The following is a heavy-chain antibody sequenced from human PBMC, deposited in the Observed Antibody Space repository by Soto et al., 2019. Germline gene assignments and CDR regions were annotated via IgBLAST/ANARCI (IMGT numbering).Heavy chain of an antibody. J-gene: IGHJ4*02. Sequence: ASVKVSCKVSGYTFTNYYIHWLRQAPGQGLEWLGILRPRTGNTGYAQRFQGRVTMTRDTSTGTVYMELTSLKSDDTAVYYCAREPNESFYFDYWGKGTQVTVSS. CDR2: LRPRTGNT. V-gene: IGHV1-46*01. CDR1: GYTFTNYY. CDR3: AREPNESFYFDY.